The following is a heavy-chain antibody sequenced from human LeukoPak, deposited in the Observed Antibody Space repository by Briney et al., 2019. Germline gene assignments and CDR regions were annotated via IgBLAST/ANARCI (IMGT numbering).Heavy chain of an antibody. CDR2: ISSSGSST. CDR3: AKVKDYYYNGMDV. CDR1: GFTFSSYA. Sequence: GGSLRLSCAASGFTFSSYAMTWVRQAPGKGLEWVSSISSSGSSTYYADSVKGRFTISRDNFKNTLYLQMNSLRADDTAVYYCAKVKDYYYNGMDVWGQGTTVTASS. J-gene: IGHJ6*02. V-gene: IGHV3-23*01.